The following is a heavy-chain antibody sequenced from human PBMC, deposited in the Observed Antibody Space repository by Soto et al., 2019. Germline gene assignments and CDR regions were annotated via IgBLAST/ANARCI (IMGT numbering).Heavy chain of an antibody. CDR3: ARVLEWLSTDDYGMDV. J-gene: IGHJ6*02. CDR1: GFTVSSNY. CDR2: IYSGGST. Sequence: GGSLRLSCAASGFTVSSNYMSWVRQAPGKGLEWVSVIYSGGSTYYADSVKGRFTISRDNSKNTLYLQMNSLRAEDTAVYYCARVLEWLSTDDYGMDVWGQGTTVTVSS. V-gene: IGHV3-53*01. D-gene: IGHD3-3*01.